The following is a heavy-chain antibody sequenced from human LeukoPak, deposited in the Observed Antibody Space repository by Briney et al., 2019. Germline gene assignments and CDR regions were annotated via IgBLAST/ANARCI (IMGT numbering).Heavy chain of an antibody. CDR3: ARLEVISRMTTSDLNWFDP. CDR2: IYYSGST. V-gene: IGHV4-31*03. CDR1: GGSISSGGYY. Sequence: TSETLSLTCTVSGGSISSGGYYWSWIRQHPGKGLEWIGYIYYSGSTYYNPSLKSRVTISVDTSKNQFSLKLSSVTAADTAVYYCARLEVISRMTTSDLNWFDPWGQGTLVTVSS. J-gene: IGHJ5*02. D-gene: IGHD4-11*01.